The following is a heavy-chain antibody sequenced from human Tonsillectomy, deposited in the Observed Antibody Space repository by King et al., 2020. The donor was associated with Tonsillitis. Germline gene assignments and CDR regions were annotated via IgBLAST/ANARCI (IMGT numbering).Heavy chain of an antibody. CDR3: ARHEHYYDSSGYRSSYWYFDL. CDR1: GGSISSYY. D-gene: IGHD3-22*01. J-gene: IGHJ2*01. Sequence: QLQESGPGLVKPSETLSLTCTVSGGSISSYYWSWIRQPPGKGLEWMGYINYRGGTTYNPSPKSGVTISVDTSKNQFSLKLSSVTAADTAVYYCARHEHYYDSSGYRSSYWYFDLWGRGTLVTVSS. CDR2: INYRGGT. V-gene: IGHV4-59*08.